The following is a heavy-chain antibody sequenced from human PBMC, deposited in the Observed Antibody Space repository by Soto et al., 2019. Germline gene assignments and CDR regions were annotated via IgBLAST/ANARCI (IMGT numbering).Heavy chain of an antibody. Sequence: SETLSLTCTVSGGSISSYYWSWIRQPPGKGLEWIGYIYYSGSTNYNPSLKSRVTISVDTSKNQFSLKLSSVTAADTAVYYCARALYYGSGSFDYWGQGTLVTVSS. CDR3: ARALYYGSGSFDY. V-gene: IGHV4-59*01. J-gene: IGHJ4*02. D-gene: IGHD3-10*01. CDR2: IYYSGST. CDR1: GGSISSYY.